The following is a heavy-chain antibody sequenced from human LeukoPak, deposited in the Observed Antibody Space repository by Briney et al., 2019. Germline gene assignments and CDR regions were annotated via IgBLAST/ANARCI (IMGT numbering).Heavy chain of an antibody. CDR3: ARRPNSYYGLDV. Sequence: SETLSLTCTVSGGSISSGDYYWSWIRQPPGKGLEWIGYIYYSGSTYYNPSLKSRVTISVDTSKAQFSLKLSSVTAADTAVYYCARRPNSYYGLDVWGQGTTVTVSS. J-gene: IGHJ6*02. CDR1: GGSISSGDYY. CDR2: IYYSGST. V-gene: IGHV4-30-4*08.